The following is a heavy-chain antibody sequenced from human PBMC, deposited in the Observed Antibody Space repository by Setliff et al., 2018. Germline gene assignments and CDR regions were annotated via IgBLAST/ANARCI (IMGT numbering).Heavy chain of an antibody. J-gene: IGHJ5*02. CDR3: AKYPSNSVYNYFDP. CDR1: GFTFSSYE. D-gene: IGHD1-7*01. Sequence: GGSLRLSCAVSGFTFSSYEMNWVRQAPGKGLEWVSYISSSGSTIYYADSVKGRFTISRDNSKNTLSLQMNSLRAEDTAIYYCAKYPSNSVYNYFDPWGQGTLVTV. V-gene: IGHV3-48*03. CDR2: ISSSGSTI.